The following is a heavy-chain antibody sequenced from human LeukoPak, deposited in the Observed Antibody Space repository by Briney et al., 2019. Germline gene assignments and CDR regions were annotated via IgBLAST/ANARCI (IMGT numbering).Heavy chain of an antibody. J-gene: IGHJ4*02. Sequence: SETLSLTCTVSGGSISSSSYYWGWIRQPPGKGLEWIGSIYYSGSTYYNPSLKSRVTISVDTSKNQFSLKLSSVTAADTAVYYCARGGYSDTTSYYGYYYWGQGTLVTVSS. V-gene: IGHV4-39*07. CDR2: IYYSGST. CDR1: GGSISSSSYY. CDR3: ARGGYSDTTSYYGYYY. D-gene: IGHD3-22*01.